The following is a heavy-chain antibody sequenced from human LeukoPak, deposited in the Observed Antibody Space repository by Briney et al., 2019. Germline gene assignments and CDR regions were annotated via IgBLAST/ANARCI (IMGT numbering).Heavy chain of an antibody. D-gene: IGHD6-19*01. V-gene: IGHV1-69*06. CDR3: AQGRIAVADHAFDI. J-gene: IGHJ3*02. CDR1: GGTFSSYA. CDR2: IIPIFGTA. Sequence: SVKVSCKASGGTFSSYAISWVRQAPGQGLERMGRIIPIFGTANYAQKFQGRVTITADKSTSTAYMELSSLRSEDTAVYYCAQGRIAVADHAFDIWGQGTMVTVSS.